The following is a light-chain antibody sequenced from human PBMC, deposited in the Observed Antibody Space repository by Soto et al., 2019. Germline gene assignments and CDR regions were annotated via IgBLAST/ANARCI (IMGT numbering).Light chain of an antibody. CDR1: QSVSSSY. CDR3: QQYDSSLFT. V-gene: IGKV3-20*01. CDR2: GAS. J-gene: IGKJ3*01. Sequence: EIVLTQSPGTLSLSPGERATLSCRASQSVSSSYLAWYQHKPGQAPRLLIYGASSRATGIPDRFSGSGSGTDVTLTISRLEPEDFAVYYCQQYDSSLFTFGPGTKVDIK.